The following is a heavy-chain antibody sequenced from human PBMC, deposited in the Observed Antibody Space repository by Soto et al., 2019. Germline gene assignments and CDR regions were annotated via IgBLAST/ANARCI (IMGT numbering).Heavy chain of an antibody. CDR3: ARESLRDGMDV. V-gene: IGHV4-30-4*01. J-gene: IGHJ6*02. Sequence: PSETLSLTCTVSGGSISRGDYYWSWIRQPPGKGLEWIGYIYYSGSTYYNPSLKSRVTISVDTSKNQFSLKLSSVTAADTAVYYCARESLRDGMDVWGQGTTVTVSS. CDR2: IYYSGST. CDR1: GGSISRGDYY.